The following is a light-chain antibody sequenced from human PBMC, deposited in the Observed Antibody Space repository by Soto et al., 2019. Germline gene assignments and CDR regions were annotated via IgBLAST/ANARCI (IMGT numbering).Light chain of an antibody. J-gene: IGKJ4*01. CDR3: QQLNSYPLT. CDR2: AAS. Sequence: DIQLTQSPSFLSASVGDRVTITCRASQGISSYLAWYQQRPGKAPKLLIYAASTLQSGVPSRFRGSGSGTEFTLTISSLQPEDFETYYCQQLNSYPLTLGGGTKADIK. CDR1: QGISSY. V-gene: IGKV1-9*01.